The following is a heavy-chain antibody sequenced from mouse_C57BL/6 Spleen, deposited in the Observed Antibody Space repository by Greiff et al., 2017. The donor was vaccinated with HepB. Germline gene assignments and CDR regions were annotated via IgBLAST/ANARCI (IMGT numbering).Heavy chain of an antibody. V-gene: IGHV1-55*01. D-gene: IGHD1-1*01. J-gene: IGHJ2*01. CDR1: GYTFTSYW. Sequence: VQLQQPGAELVKPGASVKMSCKASGYTFTSYWITWVKQRPGQGLEWIGDIYPGSGSTNYNEKFKSKATLTVDTSSSTAYMQLSSLTSEDSAVYYCARSGGSSGDFDYWGQGTTLTVSS. CDR3: ARSGGSSGDFDY. CDR2: IYPGSGST.